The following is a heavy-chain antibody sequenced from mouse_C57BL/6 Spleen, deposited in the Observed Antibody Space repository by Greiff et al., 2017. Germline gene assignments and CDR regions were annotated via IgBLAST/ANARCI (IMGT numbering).Heavy chain of an antibody. D-gene: IGHD1-2*01. CDR3: ARSARSASLRPWFAY. V-gene: IGHV1-78*01. Sequence: QVQLQQSDAELVKPGASVKISCKVSGYTFTDHTIHWMKQRPEQGLEWIGYIYPRDGSTKYNETFKGKATLTADKSSSTAYMQLNSLTSEDSAVYFCARSARSASLRPWFAYWGQGTLVTVSA. J-gene: IGHJ3*01. CDR1: GYTFTDHT. CDR2: IYPRDGST.